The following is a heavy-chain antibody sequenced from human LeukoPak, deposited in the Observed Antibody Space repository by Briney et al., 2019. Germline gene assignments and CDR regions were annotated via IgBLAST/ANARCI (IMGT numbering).Heavy chain of an antibody. D-gene: IGHD5-24*01. CDR1: GGSISSSSYY. V-gene: IGHV4-39*01. CDR3: ASWEMVYFDY. CDR2: IYYSGST. J-gene: IGHJ4*02. Sequence: SETLSLTCTVSGGSISSSSYYWGWIHQPPGKGLEWIGSIYYSGSTNYNPSLKSRVTISVDTSKNQFSLKLSSVTAADTAVYYCASWEMVYFDYWGQGTLVTVSS.